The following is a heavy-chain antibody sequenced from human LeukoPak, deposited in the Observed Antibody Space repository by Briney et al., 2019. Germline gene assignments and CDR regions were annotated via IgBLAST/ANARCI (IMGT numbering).Heavy chain of an antibody. CDR1: GGSISSYY. V-gene: IGHV4-59*08. CDR3: ARLGAYYDILTGYSPLSWFDH. CDR2: IYYSGST. Sequence: SETLSLTCTVSGGSISSYYWNWIRQPPGKGLEWIGYIYYSGSTNYNPSLKSRVTISVDTSKNQFSLKLSSVTAADTAVYYCARLGAYYDILTGYSPLSWFDHWGQGTLVTVSS. J-gene: IGHJ5*02. D-gene: IGHD3-9*01.